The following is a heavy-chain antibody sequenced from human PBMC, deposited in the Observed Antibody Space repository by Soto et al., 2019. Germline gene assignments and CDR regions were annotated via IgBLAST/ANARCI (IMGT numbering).Heavy chain of an antibody. CDR2: INAGNGNT. V-gene: IGHV1-3*01. Sequence: ASVKVSCKASGYTFTSYAMHWVRQAPGQRLEWMGWINAGNGNTKYSQKFQGRVTITRDTSASTAYMELSSLRSEDTAVYYCARSIVVVTALDNWGQETLVTVSS. CDR3: ARSIVVVTALDN. D-gene: IGHD2-21*02. CDR1: GYTFTSYA. J-gene: IGHJ4*02.